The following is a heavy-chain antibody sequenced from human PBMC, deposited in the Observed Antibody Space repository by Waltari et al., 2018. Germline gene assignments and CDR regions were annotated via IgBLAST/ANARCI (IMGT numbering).Heavy chain of an antibody. D-gene: IGHD6-6*01. V-gene: IGHV4-34*02. CDR1: GGSFSGYS. CDR3: AARRRSSGAGFDP. Sequence: QVQLQQWGAGLLKPSETQSLTCAVSGGSFSGYSWTWNRQPPGRGLEWIGDITQTGTTNYNSSLKSRVTMSIDTSKNQFSLTVTSVTAADTAIYYCAARRRSSGAGFDPWGQGTLVTVSS. J-gene: IGHJ5*02. CDR2: ITQTGTT.